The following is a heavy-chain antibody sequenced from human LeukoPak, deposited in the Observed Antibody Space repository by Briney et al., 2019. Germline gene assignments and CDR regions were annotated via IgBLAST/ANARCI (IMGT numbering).Heavy chain of an antibody. CDR2: ISYDGSND. Sequence: GGSLRLSCAASGFTFNTYGMHWVRQAPGKGLEWAAVISYDGSNDYYADSVKGRFTLSRDNSKNTLYLQMNSLRAEDTAVYYCAKDGLGSRFDSSAPGIYFGMDVWGQGTTVTVSS. J-gene: IGHJ6*02. CDR1: GFTFNTYG. V-gene: IGHV3-30*18. CDR3: AKDGLGSRFDSSAPGIYFGMDV. D-gene: IGHD3-22*01.